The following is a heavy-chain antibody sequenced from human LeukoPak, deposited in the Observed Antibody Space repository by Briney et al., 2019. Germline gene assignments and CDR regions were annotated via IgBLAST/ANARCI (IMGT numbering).Heavy chain of an antibody. Sequence: PGGTLRLSCAASGFTFSRNGMTWVRQAPGKGLEWVSAISGSGGSTYYADSVKGRFTTSRDNAKNSLYLQMNSLRAEDTAVYYCARDLRSSGYYAFDYWGQGTLVTVSS. D-gene: IGHD3-22*01. CDR1: GFTFSRNG. V-gene: IGHV3-23*01. J-gene: IGHJ4*02. CDR3: ARDLRSSGYYAFDY. CDR2: ISGSGGST.